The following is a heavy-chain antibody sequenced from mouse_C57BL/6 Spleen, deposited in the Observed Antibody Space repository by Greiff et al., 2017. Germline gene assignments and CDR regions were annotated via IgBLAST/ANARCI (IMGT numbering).Heavy chain of an antibody. CDR2: IYPGGGYT. CDR3: ARSDYDEDYYAMDY. Sequence: QVHVKQSGAELVRPGTSVKMSCKASGYTFTNYWIGWAKQRPGHGLEWIGDIYPGGGYTNYNEKFKGKATLTADKSSSTAYMQFSSLTSEDSAIYYCARSDYDEDYYAMDYWGQGTSVTVSS. J-gene: IGHJ4*01. CDR1: GYTFTNYW. D-gene: IGHD2-4*01. V-gene: IGHV1-63*01.